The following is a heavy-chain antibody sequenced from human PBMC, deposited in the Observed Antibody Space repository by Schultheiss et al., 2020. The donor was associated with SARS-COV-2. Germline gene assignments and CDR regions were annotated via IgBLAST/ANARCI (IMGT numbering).Heavy chain of an antibody. CDR3: AKTVAALNWFDP. J-gene: IGHJ5*02. CDR2: ISGSGGST. CDR1: GFTFSSYW. Sequence: GGSLRLSCAASGFTFSSYWMHWVRQAPGKGLEWVSAISGSGGSTYYADSVKGRFTISRDNSKNTLYLQMNSLRAEDTAVYHCAKTVAALNWFDPWGQGTLVTVSS. V-gene: IGHV3-23*01. D-gene: IGHD6-19*01.